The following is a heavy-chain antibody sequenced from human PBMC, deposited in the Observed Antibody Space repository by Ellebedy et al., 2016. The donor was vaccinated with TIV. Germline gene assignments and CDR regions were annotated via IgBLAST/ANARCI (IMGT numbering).Heavy chain of an antibody. J-gene: IGHJ4*02. Sequence: ASVKVSCKAFGYRLTNYYVHWLRQAPGQGLEWMGIIDPSGGTTIYAQKFQGRVTMTNATSTNTVYMELSSLRSEDTAIYYCARKYFFDFWGQGTLVTVSS. CDR3: ARKYFFDF. CDR1: GYRLTNYY. CDR2: IDPSGGTT. V-gene: IGHV1-46*01.